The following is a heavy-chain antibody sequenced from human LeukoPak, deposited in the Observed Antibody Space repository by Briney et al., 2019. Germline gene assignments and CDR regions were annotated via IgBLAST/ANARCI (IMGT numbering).Heavy chain of an antibody. D-gene: IGHD5-18*01. V-gene: IGHV3-23*01. CDR3: AKEDPAIILGIDY. Sequence: PGGSLRLSCAASGFTFSSYAMSWVRQAPGKGLEWVSAITGSGGSTYYADSVRGRFTISRDNSKNTLFLQLDSQRVEDTAVYYCAKEDPAIILGIDYWGQGALVIVSS. CDR1: GFTFSSYA. J-gene: IGHJ4*02. CDR2: ITGSGGST.